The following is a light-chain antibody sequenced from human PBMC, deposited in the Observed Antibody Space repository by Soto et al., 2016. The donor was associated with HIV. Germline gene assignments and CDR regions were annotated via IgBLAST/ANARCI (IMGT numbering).Light chain of an antibody. CDR3: QQSSRTPRT. CDR1: QSISTY. V-gene: IGKV1-39*01. J-gene: IGKJ1*01. Sequence: DIQMTQSPSSLSLSIGDRVSITCRASQSISTYLHWYQQKPGRAPKLLIYDASSLQSGVPSRFRGRGSGTDFTLTISDLQHEDLATYYCQQSSRTPRTFGQGTKVEI. CDR2: DAS.